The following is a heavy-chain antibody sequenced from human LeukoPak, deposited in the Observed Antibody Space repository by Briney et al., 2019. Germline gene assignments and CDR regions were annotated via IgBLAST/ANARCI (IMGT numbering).Heavy chain of an antibody. D-gene: IGHD6-6*01. V-gene: IGHV3-21*01. CDR1: GFTFSSYS. CDR2: ISSSSSYI. CDR3: ARARGGIAARTSIDY. Sequence: PGGSLRLSCAASGFTFSSYSMNWVRQAPGKGLEWVPSISSSSSYIYYADSVKGRFTISRDNAKNSLYLQMNSLRAEDTAVYYCARARGGIAARTSIDYWGQGTLVTVSS. J-gene: IGHJ4*02.